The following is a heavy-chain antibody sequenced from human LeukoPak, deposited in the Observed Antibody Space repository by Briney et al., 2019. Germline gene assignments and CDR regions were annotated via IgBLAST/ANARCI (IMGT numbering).Heavy chain of an antibody. D-gene: IGHD3-10*01. CDR2: IWYGGSNK. V-gene: IGHV3-33*01. CDR3: ARDRWFGELFGYYIDY. CDR1: GFTFSSYG. Sequence: QPGGSLRLSCAASGFTFSSYGMHWVRQAPGKGLEWVAAIWYGGSNKYYADSVKGRFTISRDNSKNTLYLQMNSLRAEDTAVYYCARDRWFGELFGYYIDYWGQGTLVTVSS. J-gene: IGHJ4*02.